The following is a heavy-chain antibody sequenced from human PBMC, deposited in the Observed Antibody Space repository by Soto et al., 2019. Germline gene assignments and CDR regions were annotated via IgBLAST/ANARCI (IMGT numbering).Heavy chain of an antibody. D-gene: IGHD2-15*01. V-gene: IGHV3-11*01. Sequence: GGSLILSGAVSWFTVINNYMNWVRQAPGKGLEWVSYITSGGRSIYYADSVKGRFIISRDNAENSLYLQMNSLRPEDTAVYYCVRRMASPDQWGQGTLVTVSS. CDR3: VRRMASPDQ. J-gene: IGHJ4*02. CDR2: ITSGGRSI. CDR1: WFTVINNY.